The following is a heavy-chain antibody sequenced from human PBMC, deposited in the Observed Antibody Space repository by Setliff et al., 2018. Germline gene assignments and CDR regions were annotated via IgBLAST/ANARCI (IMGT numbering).Heavy chain of an antibody. CDR3: ARDLGHGGDSDY. Sequence: SETLSLTCTVSGYSISSGYIWGWIRQPPGKGLEWVGNIGHTGSINYNPSLKSRLTISRDTSKNQVSLKLNSVTATDTAVYYCARDLGHGGDSDYRGQGILVTVS. D-gene: IGHD2-21*02. CDR1: GYSISSGYI. V-gene: IGHV4-38-2*02. J-gene: IGHJ4*02. CDR2: IGHTGSI.